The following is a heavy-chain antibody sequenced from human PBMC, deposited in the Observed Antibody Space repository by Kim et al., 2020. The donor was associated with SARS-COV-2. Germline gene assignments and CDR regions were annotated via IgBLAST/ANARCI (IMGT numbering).Heavy chain of an antibody. D-gene: IGHD3-3*01. V-gene: IGHV4-34*01. CDR1: GGSFSGYY. Sequence: SETLSLTCAVYGGSFSGYYWSWIRQPPGKGLEWIGEINHSGSTNYNPSLKSRVTISVDTSKNQFSLKLSSVTAADTAVYYCARGREITISHWYRYHYKGFQHWGQGTLVTVSS. CDR2: INHSGST. J-gene: IGHJ1*01. CDR3: ARGREITISHWYRYHYKGFQH.